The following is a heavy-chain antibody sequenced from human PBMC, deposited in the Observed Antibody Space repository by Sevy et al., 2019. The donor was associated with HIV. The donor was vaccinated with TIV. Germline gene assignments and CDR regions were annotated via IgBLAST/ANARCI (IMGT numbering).Heavy chain of an antibody. V-gene: IGHV3-33*06. J-gene: IGHJ5*02. CDR3: AKDDRYCSSTGCSINWFDP. Sequence: GGSLRLSCAASGFTFSDYGIHWVRQAPGKGLEWVAVVWYDGIQKFYTDSVKGRFTISRDNSKNTLYLQMNSLRAEDTAVYYCAKDDRYCSSTGCSINWFDPWGQGTLVTVSS. CDR1: GFTFSDYG. CDR2: VWYDGIQK. D-gene: IGHD2-2*01.